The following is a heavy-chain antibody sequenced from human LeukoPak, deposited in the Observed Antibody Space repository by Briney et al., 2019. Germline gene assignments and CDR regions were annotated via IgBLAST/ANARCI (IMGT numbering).Heavy chain of an antibody. V-gene: IGHV3-48*01. J-gene: IGHJ3*02. Sequence: GGSLRLSCAASGFTCSDYAMNWVRQAPGKGLEWVSYISSSGGNAVYYAASVRGRFTISRDEGKNSRNLERQGLRGEGTGRDEGAKEVAGPDTAWLHAFDIWGQGAMVTVSS. CDR2: ISSSGGNAV. D-gene: IGHD3-9*01. CDR3: AKEVAGPDTAWLHAFDI. CDR1: GFTCSDYA.